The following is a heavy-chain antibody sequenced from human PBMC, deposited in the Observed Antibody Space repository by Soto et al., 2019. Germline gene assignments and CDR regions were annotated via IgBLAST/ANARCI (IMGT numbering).Heavy chain of an antibody. V-gene: IGHV4-34*01. CDR1: GRSLRTYD. D-gene: IGHD2-15*01. Sequence: SETLSFPCAVYGRSLRTYDWGWLRKPPGKGLEWIGKIHHSGGTNYNPSLRSRVTRAVDKSKKQFSMKLSFVTAADTAVYYCARLMCSPKPSYGMDVWGQGTTVT. J-gene: IGHJ6*02. CDR3: ARLMCSPKPSYGMDV. CDR2: IHHSGGT.